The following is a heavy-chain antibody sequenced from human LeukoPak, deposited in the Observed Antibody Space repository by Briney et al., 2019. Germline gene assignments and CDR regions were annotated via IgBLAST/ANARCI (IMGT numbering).Heavy chain of an antibody. D-gene: IGHD3-3*01. J-gene: IGHJ4*02. V-gene: IGHV4-34*01. CDR3: ARERIFGVVIQRYYFDY. Sequence: PSETLSLTCAVYAESFSDYYWNWIRQPPGKGLEWIGEINHSGSTSYNPSLKSRVTISIDTSKNQFSLKLSSVTAADTAVYYCARERIFGVVIQRYYFDYWGQGTLVTVSS. CDR2: INHSGST. CDR1: AESFSDYY.